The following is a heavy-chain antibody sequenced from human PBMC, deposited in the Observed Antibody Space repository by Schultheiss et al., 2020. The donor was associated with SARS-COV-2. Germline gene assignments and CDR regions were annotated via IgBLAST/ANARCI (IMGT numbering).Heavy chain of an antibody. Sequence: GGSLRLSCAASGFTFDDHAMHWVRQTPEKGLEWVSGISANSDSVGYADSVKGRFTISRDNAKNSLYLQMNSLRAEDTAVYYCARSPLRWLQFNDAFDIWGQGTMVTVSS. CDR3: ARSPLRWLQFNDAFDI. J-gene: IGHJ3*02. V-gene: IGHV3-9*01. CDR2: ISANSDSV. CDR1: GFTFDDHA. D-gene: IGHD5-24*01.